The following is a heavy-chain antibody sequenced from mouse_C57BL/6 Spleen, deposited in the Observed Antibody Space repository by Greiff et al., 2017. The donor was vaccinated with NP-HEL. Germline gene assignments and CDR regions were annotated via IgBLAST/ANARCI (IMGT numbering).Heavy chain of an antibody. CDR1: GYTFTSYW. D-gene: IGHD1-1*01. Sequence: VQLQQPGAELVMPGASVKLSCKASGYTFTSYWMHWVKQRPGQGLEWIGEIDPSDSYTNYNQKFKGKSTLTVDKSSSTAYMQLSSLTSEDSAVYYCARSRYYYGSSYLYFDVWGTGTTVTVSS. V-gene: IGHV1-69*01. CDR3: ARSRYYYGSSYLYFDV. J-gene: IGHJ1*03. CDR2: IDPSDSYT.